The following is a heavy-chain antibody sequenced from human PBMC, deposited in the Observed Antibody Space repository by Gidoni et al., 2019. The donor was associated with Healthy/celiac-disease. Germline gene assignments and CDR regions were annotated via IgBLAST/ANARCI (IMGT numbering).Heavy chain of an antibody. CDR3: ARRSQGWDSSGYPIRRYYFDY. J-gene: IGHJ4*02. Sequence: EVQLVESGGGLVQPGGSLRLSCAASGFTFSSYDLHWVRQATGKGLEWVSAIGTAGDTYYPGSVKGRFTISRENAKNSLYLQMNSLRAGDTAVYYCARRSQGWDSSGYPIRRYYFDYWGQGTLVTVSS. CDR2: IGTAGDT. D-gene: IGHD3-22*01. V-gene: IGHV3-13*01. CDR1: GFTFSSYD.